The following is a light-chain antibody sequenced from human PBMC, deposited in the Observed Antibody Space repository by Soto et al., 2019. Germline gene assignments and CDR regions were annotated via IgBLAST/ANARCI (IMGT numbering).Light chain of an antibody. CDR3: QQFNSYPVT. J-gene: IGKJ5*01. Sequence: ALQVTQSPSSLSASVGDRVTITCLASQDIRGALAWYQQKPGKPPKLLIYDVSTLENGVTSRFSGDSSGTQFTLTISGLQPEDFGTYYCQQFNSYPVTFGHGTRLDIK. V-gene: IGKV1-13*02. CDR2: DVS. CDR1: QDIRGA.